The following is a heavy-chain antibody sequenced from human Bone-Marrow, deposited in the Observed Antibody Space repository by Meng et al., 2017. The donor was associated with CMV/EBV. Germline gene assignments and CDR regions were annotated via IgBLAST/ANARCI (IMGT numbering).Heavy chain of an antibody. CDR2: IKQDGSEK. D-gene: IGHD6-13*01. CDR1: GVTFSHYE. J-gene: IGHJ4*02. CDR3: AREIRQQLDY. Sequence: GESLKISCAASGVTFSHYEMNWVRQAPGKGLEWVANIKQDGSEKYYVDSVKGRFTISRDNAKNSLYLQMNSLRAEDTAVYYCAREIRQQLDYWGQGTLVTVSS. V-gene: IGHV3-7*01.